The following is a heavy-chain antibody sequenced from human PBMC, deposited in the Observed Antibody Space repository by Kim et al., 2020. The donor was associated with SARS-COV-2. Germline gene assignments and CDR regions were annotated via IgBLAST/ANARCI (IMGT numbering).Heavy chain of an antibody. J-gene: IGHJ4*02. CDR3: VRGSYGGSSVLYYFDY. CDR1: GGFISSGGYY. V-gene: IGHV4-31*03. CDR2: IYYRGNT. D-gene: IGHD2-15*01. Sequence: SETLSFTCIVSGGFISSGGYYWSWIRQHPGKDLEWIGYIYYRGNTNYNPSLKSRVTISVDTSKNQLSLKLSSVTAADTAVYYCVRGSYGGSSVLYYFDYLDQGILVTVSS.